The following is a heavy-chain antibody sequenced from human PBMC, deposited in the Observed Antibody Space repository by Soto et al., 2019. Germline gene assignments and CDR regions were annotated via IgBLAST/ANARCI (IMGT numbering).Heavy chain of an antibody. V-gene: IGHV3-33*01. Sequence: QVQLVESGGVVVQPGRSLRLSCAASGFTFSSYGMHWVRQAPGKGLEWVAVIWYDARNKNNADTVKGRFTISRDNSKNTLYLQRNSLRAEDTAMYYCAGDCAGYSSCGSQRGGFDYWGQGTLVTVSS. D-gene: IGHD6-19*01. CDR2: IWYDARNK. J-gene: IGHJ4*02. CDR3: AGDCAGYSSCGSQRGGFDY. CDR1: GFTFSSYG.